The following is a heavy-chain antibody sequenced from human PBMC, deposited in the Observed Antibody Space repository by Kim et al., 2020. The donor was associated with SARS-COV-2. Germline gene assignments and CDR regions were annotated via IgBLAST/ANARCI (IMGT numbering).Heavy chain of an antibody. CDR2: YSGST. V-gene: IGHV4-59*09. CDR3: AGGVGFYP. Sequence: YSGSTNYNPSRKGRVTIAVDTSKKQLSLKLSSVTAADTAVYYCAGGVGFYPWGQGTLVTVSS. J-gene: IGHJ5*02. D-gene: IGHD2-15*01.